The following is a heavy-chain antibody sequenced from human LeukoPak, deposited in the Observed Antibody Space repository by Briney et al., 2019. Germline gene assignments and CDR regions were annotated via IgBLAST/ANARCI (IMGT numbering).Heavy chain of an antibody. J-gene: IGHJ4*02. CDR2: INPSSGTT. CDR1: GYTFISHY. D-gene: IGHD6-13*01. V-gene: IGHV1-46*01. Sequence: ASVKVSCNASGYTFISHYIHWVRQAPGQGLQWMGVINPSSGTTNYAHNFQGRVTMTRDTSTSAVYMEVSSLRSEDTAVYYCARRYSSWSSFDYWGQGTLVTVSS. CDR3: ARRYSSWSSFDY.